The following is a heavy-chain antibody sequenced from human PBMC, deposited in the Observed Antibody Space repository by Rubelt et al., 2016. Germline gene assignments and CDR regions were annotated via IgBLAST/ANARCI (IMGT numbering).Heavy chain of an antibody. Sequence: QLQLQESGPGLVKPSQTLSLTCTVSGGSISSGGYYWSWIRQHPGKGLEWIGYIYYSGSTYYNPSLRGRVTIPEDRSKNQFSRKLSAVTAADTAGYYWARGGGAGDYYYGMDVWGQGTTVTVSS. CDR2: IYYSGST. CDR3: ARGGGAGDYYYGMDV. D-gene: IGHD1-26*01. J-gene: IGHJ6*02. CDR1: GGSISSGGYY. V-gene: IGHV4-31*03.